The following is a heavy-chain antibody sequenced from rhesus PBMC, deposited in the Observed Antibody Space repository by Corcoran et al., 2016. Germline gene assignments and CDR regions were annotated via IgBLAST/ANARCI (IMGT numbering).Heavy chain of an antibody. CDR3: ASRRRSSWPPNSLDV. Sequence: QVQLQESGPGLVKPSETLSLTCAVSGGSISGGYDWSWIRQPPGKGLEWIVYIYGGRGSTTHNPSLKNRVTISKDASKNQFSLKLSSVTAADTAVYYCASRRRSSWPPNSLDVWGRGVLVTVSS. D-gene: IGHD6-13*01. CDR2: IYGGRGST. CDR1: GGSISGGYD. V-gene: IGHV4-76*01. J-gene: IGHJ5-2*02.